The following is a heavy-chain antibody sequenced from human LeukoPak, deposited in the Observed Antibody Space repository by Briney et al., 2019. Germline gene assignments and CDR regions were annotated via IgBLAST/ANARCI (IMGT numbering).Heavy chain of an antibody. D-gene: IGHD3-22*01. CDR3: ARDHLGISMIVVVLDP. J-gene: IGHJ5*02. V-gene: IGHV3-23*01. Sequence: TGGSLRLSCAASGFTFNNYSMSWVRQAPGKGLEWVSTFTGTRGNTYYADSVKGRFSISRDSSKNTLSLQMNSLRVDDTAMYYCARDHLGISMIVVVLDPWGLGTLVTVSS. CDR1: GFTFNNYS. CDR2: FTGTRGNT.